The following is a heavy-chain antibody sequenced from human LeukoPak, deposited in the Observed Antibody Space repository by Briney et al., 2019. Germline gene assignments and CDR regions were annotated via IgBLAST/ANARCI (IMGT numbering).Heavy chain of an antibody. CDR1: GFTFSSYA. J-gene: IGHJ4*02. Sequence: PGGSLRLSCAASGFTFSSYAMSWVRQAPGKGLEWVSAISGSGGSTYYADSVKGRFTISRDNSKNTLYLRMNSLRAEDTAVYYCATPGYSYGHTPFRFRYWGQGTLVTVSS. V-gene: IGHV3-23*01. CDR3: ATPGYSYGHTPFRFRY. CDR2: ISGSGGST. D-gene: IGHD5-18*01.